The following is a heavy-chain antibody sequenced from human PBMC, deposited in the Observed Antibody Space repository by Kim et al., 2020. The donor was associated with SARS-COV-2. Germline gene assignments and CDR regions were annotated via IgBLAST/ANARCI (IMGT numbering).Heavy chain of an antibody. CDR1: GGTFSSYA. V-gene: IGHV1-69*13. CDR3: ARDCSSTSCYSERMTYYYYGMDV. Sequence: SVKVSCKASGGTFSSYAISWVRQAPGQGLEWMGGIIPIFCTANYAQKFQGRVTITADESTSTAYMELSSLRSEDTAVYYCARDCSSTSCYSERMTYYYYGMDVWGQGTTVTVSS. J-gene: IGHJ6*02. D-gene: IGHD2-2*01. CDR2: IIPIFCTA.